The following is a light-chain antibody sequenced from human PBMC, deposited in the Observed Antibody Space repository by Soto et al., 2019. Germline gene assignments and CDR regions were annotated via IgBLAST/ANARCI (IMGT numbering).Light chain of an antibody. J-gene: IGKJ3*01. CDR2: GAS. CDR3: LQYGSSLFT. Sequence: EIVLTQSPGTLSLSPVERATLSCRASQSVSSSYLAWYQQKPGQAPRLLIYGASSRATGIPDRFSGSGSGTDFTLTISRLEPEDFAVYYCLQYGSSLFTFGPGTKVDIK. CDR1: QSVSSSY. V-gene: IGKV3-20*01.